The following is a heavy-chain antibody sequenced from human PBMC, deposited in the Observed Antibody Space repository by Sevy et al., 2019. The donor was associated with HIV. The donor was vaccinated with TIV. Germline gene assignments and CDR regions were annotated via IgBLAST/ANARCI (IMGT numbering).Heavy chain of an antibody. D-gene: IGHD3-9*01. V-gene: IGHV4-59*01. Sequence: RSLTCTVSGGSISSYYWSWLRQPPGKRLEWIGYIHYSGSTNYNPSLKSRVTISVDTSKNQFSLKLRSVTAADTAVYYCARESYDILPGSRGMDVWGQGTTVTVSS. CDR3: ARESYDILPGSRGMDV. CDR2: IHYSGST. J-gene: IGHJ6*02. CDR1: GGSISSYY.